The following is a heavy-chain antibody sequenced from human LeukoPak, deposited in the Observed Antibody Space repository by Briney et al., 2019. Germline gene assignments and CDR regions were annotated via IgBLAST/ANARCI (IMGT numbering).Heavy chain of an antibody. J-gene: IGHJ5*02. CDR3: ARDMVRGVISDWFDP. V-gene: IGHV4-61*02. D-gene: IGHD3-10*01. Sequence: SETLSLTCTVSGGSISSGSYYWSWIRQPAGKGLEWIGRIYTSGSTNYNPSLKSRVTISVDTSKNQFSLKLSSVTAADTAVYYCARDMVRGVISDWFDPWGQGTLVTVSS. CDR1: GGSISSGSYY. CDR2: IYTSGST.